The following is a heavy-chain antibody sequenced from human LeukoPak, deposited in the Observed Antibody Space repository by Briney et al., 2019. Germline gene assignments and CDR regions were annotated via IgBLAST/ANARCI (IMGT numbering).Heavy chain of an antibody. CDR1: GFTFSTYI. CDR2: ISGSGVNT. V-gene: IGHV3-23*01. Sequence: GGSLRLSCAASGFTFSTYIMNWVRQAPGKGLEWVSTISGSGVNTHYADSVKGRFTISSDNSNNTLSLQMDSLRAEDTAIYYCAKADDIHAFHIWGQGTLVTVSS. CDR3: AKADDIHAFHI. J-gene: IGHJ3*02. D-gene: IGHD2-15*01.